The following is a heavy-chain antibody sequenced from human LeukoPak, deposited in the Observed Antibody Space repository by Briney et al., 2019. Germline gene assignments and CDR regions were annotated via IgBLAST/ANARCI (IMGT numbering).Heavy chain of an antibody. Sequence: SETLSLTCTVSGGSISNYYWSWIRQPPGKGLEWIGEINHSGSTNYNPSLKSRVTISVDTSKNQFSLKLSSVTAADTAVYYCARAYSDYVSFDYWGQGTLVTVSS. CDR2: INHSGST. J-gene: IGHJ4*02. CDR1: GGSISNYY. CDR3: ARAYSDYVSFDY. D-gene: IGHD3-10*02. V-gene: IGHV4-34*01.